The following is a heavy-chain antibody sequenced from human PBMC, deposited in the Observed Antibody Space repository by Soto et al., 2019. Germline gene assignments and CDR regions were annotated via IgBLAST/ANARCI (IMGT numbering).Heavy chain of an antibody. CDR2: INQDGSEK. J-gene: IGHJ6*02. V-gene: IGHV3-7*05. CDR3: ARGHYGMDV. Sequence: LRLSCAASGFTFSSSWMSWVRQAPGKGLEWVANINQDGSEKSYVDSVKGRFTISRDNARYSLYLQVNSLRAEDTAIYYCARGHYGMDVWGQGTTVTVSS. CDR1: GFTFSSSW.